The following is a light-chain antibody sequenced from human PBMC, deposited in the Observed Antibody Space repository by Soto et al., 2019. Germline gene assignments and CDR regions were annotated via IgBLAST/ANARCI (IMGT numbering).Light chain of an antibody. CDR2: LNSDGSH. Sequence: QPLLTQSPSASASLGASVKLTCTLSSGHSSYAIAWHQQQPEKGPRYLMKLNSDGSHSKGDGIPDRFSGSSSGAERYLTISSLQSEDEADYYCQTWGSGTVVFGGGTKLTVL. V-gene: IGLV4-69*01. CDR1: SGHSSYA. J-gene: IGLJ2*01. CDR3: QTWGSGTVV.